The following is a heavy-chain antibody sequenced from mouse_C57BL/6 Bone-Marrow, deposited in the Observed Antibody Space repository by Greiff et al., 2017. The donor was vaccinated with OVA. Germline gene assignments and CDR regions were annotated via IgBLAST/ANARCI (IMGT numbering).Heavy chain of an antibody. J-gene: IGHJ4*01. V-gene: IGHV1-5*01. Sequence: VQLQQSGTVLARPGASVKMSCKTSGYTFTSYWMHWVKQRPGQGLAWIGAIYPGNSDTSYNQKFKGKAKLTAVTSASTAYMELSSLTNEDSAVYYCTRGGYGNSYAMDYWGQGTSVTVSS. CDR1: GYTFTSYW. D-gene: IGHD2-1*01. CDR3: TRGGYGNSYAMDY. CDR2: IYPGNSDT.